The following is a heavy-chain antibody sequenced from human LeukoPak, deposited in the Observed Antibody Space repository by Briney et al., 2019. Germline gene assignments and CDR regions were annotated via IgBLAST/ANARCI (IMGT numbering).Heavy chain of an antibody. CDR2: ISGSGGST. D-gene: IGHD3-22*01. CDR3: AKDPTNYYDSSGF. CDR1: GFTFSSYT. J-gene: IGHJ4*02. Sequence: QPGGSLRLSCAASGFTFSSYTMSWVRQAPGKGLEWVSAISGSGGSTYYADSVKGRFTISRDNSKNTLYLQMNSLRAEDTAVYYCAKDPTNYYDSSGFWGQGTLVTVSS. V-gene: IGHV3-23*01.